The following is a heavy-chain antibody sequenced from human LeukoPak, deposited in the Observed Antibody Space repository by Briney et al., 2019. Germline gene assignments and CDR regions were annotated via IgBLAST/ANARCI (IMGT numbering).Heavy chain of an antibody. CDR3: AREVRGSGSYAPPQLDY. D-gene: IGHD1-26*01. V-gene: IGHV3-7*01. J-gene: IGHJ4*02. Sequence: GGSLRLSCAASGFTFSAYWMSWVRQAPGKGLEWVANIRQDGSDKYYVDSVKGRCTISRDNAKNSLYLQMNSLRAEDTAVYFCAREVRGSGSYAPPQLDYWGQGTLVTVSS. CDR1: GFTFSAYW. CDR2: IRQDGSDK.